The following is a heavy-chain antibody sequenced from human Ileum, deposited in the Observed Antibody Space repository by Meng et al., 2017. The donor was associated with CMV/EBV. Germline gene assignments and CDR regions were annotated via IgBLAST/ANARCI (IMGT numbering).Heavy chain of an antibody. CDR1: GFRFSDYG. D-gene: IGHD3-10*01. CDR2: IRYDGSNK. V-gene: IGHV3-30*02. J-gene: IGHJ6*02. Sequence: GESLKISCVASGFRFSDYGMHWVRQAPGRGLEWVTFIRYDGSNKYYADSVKGRFTISRDNSKNTLYLQMNSLGPEDAAVYYCAKRMGLVRGIGGSGSSGYYYYGMDVWGQGTAVTVSS. CDR3: AKRMGLVRGIGGSGSSGYYYYGMDV.